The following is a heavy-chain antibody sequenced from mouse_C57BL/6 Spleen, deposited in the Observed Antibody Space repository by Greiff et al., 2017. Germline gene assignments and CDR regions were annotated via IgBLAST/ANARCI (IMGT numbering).Heavy chain of an antibody. V-gene: IGHV1-26*01. CDR1: GYTFTDYY. J-gene: IGHJ2*01. Sequence: EVQLQQSGPDLVKPGGSLKLSCKASGYTFTDYYMKWVKQTHGKSLEWVANFSTYNGGTSYTHKLKGQVTFTVAKASNTIDMELRRLTSEDSAVYYCARYYSNPYYLDYWGQGTTLTVSS. CDR3: ARYYSNPYYLDY. D-gene: IGHD2-5*01. CDR2: FSTYNGGT.